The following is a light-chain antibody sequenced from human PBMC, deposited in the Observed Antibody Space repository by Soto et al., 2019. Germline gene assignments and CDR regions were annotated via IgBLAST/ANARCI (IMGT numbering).Light chain of an antibody. V-gene: IGKV3-20*01. CDR1: QSVSSSY. CDR3: QQYSDWPIT. Sequence: EIVLTQSPGTLSLSPGERATLSCRASQSVSSSYLAWYQQKPGQAPRLLIYGASSRATGIPDRFSGTGSETDFTLTISRLEPEDFAVYYCQQYSDWPITFGQGTRLEI. J-gene: IGKJ5*01. CDR2: GAS.